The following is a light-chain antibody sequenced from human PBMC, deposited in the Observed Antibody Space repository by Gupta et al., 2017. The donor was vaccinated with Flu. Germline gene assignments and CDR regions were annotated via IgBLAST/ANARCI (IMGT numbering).Light chain of an antibody. CDR3: AAWDDSLNGVV. J-gene: IGLJ3*02. V-gene: IGLV1-44*01. Sequence: VTISCAGSSSNIGSNTVHWYQHLTGTAPKLLIYSNNQRPSGVPDRFSASKSGTSASLAISGLHSEDEADYYCAAWDDSLNGVVFGGGTKLTVL. CDR1: SSNIGSNT. CDR2: SNN.